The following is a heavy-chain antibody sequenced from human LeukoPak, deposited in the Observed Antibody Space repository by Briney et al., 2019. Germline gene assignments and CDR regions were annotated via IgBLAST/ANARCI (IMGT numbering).Heavy chain of an antibody. CDR2: ISAYNGNT. CDR1: GYTFTSYG. V-gene: IGHV1-18*01. Sequence: ASVKVSCKASGYTFTSYGISWVRPAPGQGLEWMGWISAYNGNTNYAQKLQGRVTMTTDTSTSTAYMGLRSLRSDDTAVYYCARDISSSWYFVQVFDYWGQGTLVTVSS. J-gene: IGHJ4*02. D-gene: IGHD6-13*01. CDR3: ARDISSSWYFVQVFDY.